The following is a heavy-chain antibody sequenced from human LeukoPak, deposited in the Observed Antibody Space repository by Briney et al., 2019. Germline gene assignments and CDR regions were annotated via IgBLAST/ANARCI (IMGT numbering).Heavy chain of an antibody. CDR3: AGEGIAAAKDAFDI. D-gene: IGHD6-13*01. V-gene: IGHV3-30*03. Sequence: LSLTCTVSGGSISNYFWSWVRQAPGKGLEWVAVISYDGSNKYYADSVKGRFTISRDNSKNTLYLQMNSLRAEDTAVYYCAGEGIAAAKDAFDIWGQGTMVTVSS. CDR2: ISYDGSNK. CDR1: GGSISNYF. J-gene: IGHJ3*02.